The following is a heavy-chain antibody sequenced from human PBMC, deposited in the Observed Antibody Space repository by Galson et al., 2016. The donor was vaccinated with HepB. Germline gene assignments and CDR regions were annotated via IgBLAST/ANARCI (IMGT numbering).Heavy chain of an antibody. CDR1: GGSISSKTW. V-gene: IGHV4-4*02. Sequence: SETLSLTCAVSGGSISSKTWWSWVRQPPGKGLEWIGEIYRSGTSNSHPSLKSRVNISLDKSNNQFSLRLSSVTAADTALYYCARHIGVPGTRGFDFWGQGILVTVSS. J-gene: IGHJ4*02. D-gene: IGHD6-19*01. CDR3: ARHIGVPGTRGFDF. CDR2: IYRSGTS.